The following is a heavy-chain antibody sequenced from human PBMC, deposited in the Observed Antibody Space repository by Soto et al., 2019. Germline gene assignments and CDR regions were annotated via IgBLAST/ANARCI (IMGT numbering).Heavy chain of an antibody. J-gene: IGHJ4*02. Sequence: SETLSITCTVCGDSISSYYWGWIRQPPGKGLEWIGYIYYSGSTNYNPSLKSRVTISVDTSKNQFSLKLSSVTAADTAVYYCARAGEEEPGDGYYFDYWGQGTLVTVSS. CDR3: ARAGEEEPGDGYYFDY. V-gene: IGHV4-59*01. CDR2: IYYSGST. CDR1: GDSISSYY. D-gene: IGHD3-10*01.